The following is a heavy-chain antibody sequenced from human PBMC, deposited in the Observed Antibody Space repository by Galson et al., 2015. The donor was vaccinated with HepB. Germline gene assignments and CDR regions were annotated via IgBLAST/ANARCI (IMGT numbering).Heavy chain of an antibody. CDR1: GYTSTTYY. D-gene: IGHD1-7*01. Sequence: QSGAEVKKPGESLKISCKASGYTSTTYYIHWVRQAPGQGLEWMGIINPSGGSSSYAQKFQDRVTMTRDTSTSTVYMELSSLRSEDTALYYCAREYKNYGFDYWGQGSLVTVSS. CDR3: AREYKNYGFDY. J-gene: IGHJ4*02. CDR2: INPSGGSS. V-gene: IGHV1-46*01.